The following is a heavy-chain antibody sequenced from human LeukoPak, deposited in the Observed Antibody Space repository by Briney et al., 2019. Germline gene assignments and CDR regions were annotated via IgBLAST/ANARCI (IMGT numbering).Heavy chain of an antibody. V-gene: IGHV3-7*01. Sequence: GGSLRLSCTPSGFTFSNYATKWVREAPGKGREWVANIKPDGREKYSVASVRGRFTISRDNAKNSLYLQMNSLRVEDTAVYYCARGGYGYAYWGQGTLVTVSS. D-gene: IGHD5-12*01. J-gene: IGHJ4*02. CDR1: GFTFSNYA. CDR2: IKPDGREK. CDR3: ARGGYGYAY.